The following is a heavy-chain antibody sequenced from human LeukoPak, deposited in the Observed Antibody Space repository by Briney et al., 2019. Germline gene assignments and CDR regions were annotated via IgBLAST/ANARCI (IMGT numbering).Heavy chain of an antibody. Sequence: GGSLRLSCAASGFTFSNYWMSWVRQAPGKGLEWVANIKQDGSEKYYVGSVKGRFTISRDNAKNSLYLQMNSLRAEDTAVYYCARDNNWSSDYWGQGTLVTVSS. D-gene: IGHD1-20*01. J-gene: IGHJ4*02. CDR2: IKQDGSEK. CDR1: GFTFSNYW. CDR3: ARDNNWSSDY. V-gene: IGHV3-7*01.